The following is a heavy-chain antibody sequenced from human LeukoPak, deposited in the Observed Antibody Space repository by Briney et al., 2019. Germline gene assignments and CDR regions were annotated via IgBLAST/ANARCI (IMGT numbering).Heavy chain of an antibody. V-gene: IGHV3-7*01. CDR1: GFIFSSYW. Sequence: GGSLRLSCAASGFIFSSYWMTWVRQAPGKGLEWVANIKQDGSEKYYVDSVKGRFTISRDNAKNSLYLQMNSLRAEDTAVYYCARHTYSFPAEYWGQGTLVTVSS. D-gene: IGHD1-26*01. CDR3: ARHTYSFPAEY. CDR2: IKQDGSEK. J-gene: IGHJ4*02.